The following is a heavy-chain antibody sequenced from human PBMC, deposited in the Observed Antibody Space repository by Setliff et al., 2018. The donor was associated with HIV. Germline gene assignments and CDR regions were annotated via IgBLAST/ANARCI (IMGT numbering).Heavy chain of an antibody. CDR2: IWYDGSNK. J-gene: IGHJ6*03. Sequence: GSLRLSCAASGFTFSSYGMHWVRQAPGKGLEWVAVIWYDGSNKYYADSVKGRFTISRDNSKNTLYLQMNSLRAEDTAVYYCARDGAGQQLGPWNYYYYMDVWGKGTTVTVSS. CDR3: ARDGAGQQLGPWNYYYYMDV. CDR1: GFTFSSYG. D-gene: IGHD6-13*01. V-gene: IGHV3-33*01.